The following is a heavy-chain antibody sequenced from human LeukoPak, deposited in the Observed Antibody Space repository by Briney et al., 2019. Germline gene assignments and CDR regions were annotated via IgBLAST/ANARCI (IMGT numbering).Heavy chain of an antibody. Sequence: PSQTLSLTCAVSGGSISSGGYSWSWIRQPPGKGLEWIGYIYHSGSTCYNPSLKSRVTISVDRSKNQFSLKLSSVTAADTAVYYCARAMGRVRGIFDYWGQGTLVTVSS. CDR3: ARAMGRVRGIFDY. CDR1: GGSISSGGYS. D-gene: IGHD3-10*01. CDR2: IYHSGST. J-gene: IGHJ4*02. V-gene: IGHV4-30-2*01.